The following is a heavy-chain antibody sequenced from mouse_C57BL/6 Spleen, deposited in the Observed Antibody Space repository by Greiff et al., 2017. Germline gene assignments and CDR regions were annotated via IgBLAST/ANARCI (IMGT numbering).Heavy chain of an antibody. CDR3: ARGGSDYPYAMDC. CDR1: GYAFSSSW. J-gene: IGHJ4*01. Sequence: VKLVESGPELVKPGASVKISCKASGYAFSSSWMNWVKQRPGKGLEWIGRIYPGDGDTNYNGRFKGKATLTADKSSSKAYMQLSSRTSEDSAVYCCARGGSDYPYAMDCWGQGTSVTVSS. V-gene: IGHV1-82*01. D-gene: IGHD2-13*01. CDR2: IYPGDGDT.